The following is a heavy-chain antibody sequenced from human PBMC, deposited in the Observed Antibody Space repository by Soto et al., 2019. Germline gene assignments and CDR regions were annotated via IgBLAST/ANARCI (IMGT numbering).Heavy chain of an antibody. CDR1: GAPISGSA. D-gene: IGHD3-10*01. Sequence: SAPLSLTCTVSGAPISGSAWSWIRQPPGEDLEWIGHVYYTRSTNYNSALKSRVTISLDTAQHQFSLSLRSVSTEDTVIYYCARRRDGSTGVWYDPCSQVSLVTVS. CDR3: ARRRDGSTGVWYDP. CDR2: VYYTRST. V-gene: IGHV4-59*01. J-gene: IGHJ5*02.